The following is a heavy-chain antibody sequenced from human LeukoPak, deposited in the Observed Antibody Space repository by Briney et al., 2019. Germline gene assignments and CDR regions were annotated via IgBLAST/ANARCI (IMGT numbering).Heavy chain of an antibody. CDR3: AKDIIAAAGTLFG. CDR2: IRYDGSNK. D-gene: IGHD6-13*01. Sequence: GGSLRLSCAASGFTFSSYGMHWVRQAPGKGLEWVAFIRYDGSNKYYADSVKGRFTISRDNSKNTPYLQMNSLRAEDTAVYYCAKDIIAAAGTLFGWGQGTLVTVSS. CDR1: GFTFSSYG. J-gene: IGHJ4*02. V-gene: IGHV3-30*02.